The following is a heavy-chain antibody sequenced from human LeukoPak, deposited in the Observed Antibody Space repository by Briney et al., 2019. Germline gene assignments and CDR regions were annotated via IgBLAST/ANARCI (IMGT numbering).Heavy chain of an antibody. V-gene: IGHV1-18*01. D-gene: IGHD2-21*02. CDR2: ISAYNGNT. J-gene: IGHJ4*02. CDR1: GYTFTSYG. Sequence: GASVKVSCKASGYTFTSYGVTWVRQAPGQGLEWMGWISAYNGNTNYAQRFQGRVTMTTDTSTTTAYMELRSLRSDDTAVYYCARVTLESVYCGRDCYSHWGQGTLVTVSS. CDR3: ARVTLESVYCGRDCYSH.